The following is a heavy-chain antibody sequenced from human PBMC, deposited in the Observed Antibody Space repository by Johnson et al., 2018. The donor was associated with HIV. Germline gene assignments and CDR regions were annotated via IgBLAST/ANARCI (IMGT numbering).Heavy chain of an antibody. CDR1: GFSFSSYA. J-gene: IGHJ3*02. V-gene: IGHV3-30*04. Sequence: QVQLVESGGGVVRPGRSLRLSCAASGFSFSSYAMHWVRQAPGKGLYWVAVISYDASNKYYADSVKGRFTISRDNSKNTLYLQMNSLRPEDTAVYYCASARTWDYDMAFDIWGQGTMVTVSS. CDR3: ASARTWDYDMAFDI. D-gene: IGHD3-22*01. CDR2: ISYDASNK.